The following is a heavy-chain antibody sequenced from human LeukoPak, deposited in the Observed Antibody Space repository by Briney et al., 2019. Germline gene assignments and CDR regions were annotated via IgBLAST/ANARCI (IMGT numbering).Heavy chain of an antibody. J-gene: IGHJ4*02. CDR2: ISGGGGST. CDR1: GFTFSRYG. D-gene: IGHD3-22*01. CDR3: ARDLSYDSSGYYD. Sequence: GGSLTLSCAASGFTFSRYGMSWLRQAPGKGLEWVSAISGGGGSTYYADSVKGRFTISRDNSKNTLFLQMNSLRAEDTALYYCARDLSYDSSGYYDWGQGTLVTVSS. V-gene: IGHV3-23*01.